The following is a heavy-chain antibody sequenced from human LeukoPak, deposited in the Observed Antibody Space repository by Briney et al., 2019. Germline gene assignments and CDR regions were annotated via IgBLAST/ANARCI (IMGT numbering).Heavy chain of an antibody. J-gene: IGHJ4*02. CDR1: GYSFTSYW. V-gene: IGHV5-51*01. Sequence: GETLKISCKGSGYSFTSYWIGWVRQMPGKGLEWMGIIYPGDSDTRYSPSFQGQATISADKSISTAYLQWGSLKASDTAMYYCARIYYYDSSGYYYVPGVGFFDYWGQGTLVTVSS. CDR2: IYPGDSDT. D-gene: IGHD3-22*01. CDR3: ARIYYYDSSGYYYVPGVGFFDY.